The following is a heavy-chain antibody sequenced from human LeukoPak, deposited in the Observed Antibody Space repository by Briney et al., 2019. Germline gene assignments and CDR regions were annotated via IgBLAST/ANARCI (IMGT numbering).Heavy chain of an antibody. D-gene: IGHD3-10*01. J-gene: IGHJ4*02. CDR3: ARDGWFGEYLFTTPLDY. CDR1: GGSISSSSYY. V-gene: IGHV4-39*02. Sequence: SETLSLTCTVSGGSISSSSYYWGWIRQPPGKGLEWIGSIYYSGSTYYNPSLKSRVTISVDTSKNQFSLKLSSVTAADTAVYYCARDGWFGEYLFTTPLDYWGQGTLVTVSS. CDR2: IYYSGST.